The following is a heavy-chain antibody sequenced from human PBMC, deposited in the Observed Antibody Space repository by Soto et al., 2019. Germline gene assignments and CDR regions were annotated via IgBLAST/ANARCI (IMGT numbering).Heavy chain of an antibody. CDR3: ARGGAARGDYYYYGMDV. Sequence: ASVKVSCKASGYTFTSYYMHWVRQAPGQGLEWMGIINPSDGSTSYAQKFQGRVTMTRDTSTSTVYMELSSLRSEDTAVYYCARGGAARGDYYYYGMDVWGQGTPVTVSS. CDR2: INPSDGST. D-gene: IGHD6-6*01. CDR1: GYTFTSYY. V-gene: IGHV1-46*01. J-gene: IGHJ6*02.